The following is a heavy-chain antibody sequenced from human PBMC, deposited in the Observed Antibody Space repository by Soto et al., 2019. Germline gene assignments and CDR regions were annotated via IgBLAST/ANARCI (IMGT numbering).Heavy chain of an antibody. Sequence: DVQLLESVGGLVQPGKSLRLSCAASGFSFISYAMSWVRQVPGKRLEWVSSISDSGGRTFYAESVEGRFTISRDDSTSTLFLQMNSLRAEDTAIYYCTKGGVRFLEWLVDVWGQGTTVTVSS. D-gene: IGHD3-3*01. J-gene: IGHJ6*02. V-gene: IGHV3-23*01. CDR3: TKGGVRFLEWLVDV. CDR2: ISDSGGRT. CDR1: GFSFISYA.